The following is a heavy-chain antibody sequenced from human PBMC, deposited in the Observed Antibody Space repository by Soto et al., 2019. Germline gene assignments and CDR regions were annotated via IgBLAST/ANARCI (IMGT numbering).Heavy chain of an antibody. V-gene: IGHV3-30-3*01. CDR1: GFTFSSYA. J-gene: IGHJ4*02. D-gene: IGHD3-3*01. Sequence: QVQLVESGGGVVQPGRSLRLSCAASGFTFSSYAMHWVRQAPGKGLEWVAVISYDGSNKYYADSVKGRFTISRGNSKNTLYLQMNSLRDEDTAVYYCARGSSITIFGVVMGPPRYWGQGTLVTVSS. CDR2: ISYDGSNK. CDR3: ARGSSITIFGVVMGPPRY.